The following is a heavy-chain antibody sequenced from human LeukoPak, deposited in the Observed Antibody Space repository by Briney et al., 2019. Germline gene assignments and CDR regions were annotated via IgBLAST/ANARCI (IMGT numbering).Heavy chain of an antibody. CDR2: IYSGGST. CDR3: AREGPKWELPYYYYYGMDV. CDR1: GFTVSSNY. D-gene: IGHD1-26*01. Sequence: GGSLRLSCAASGFTVSSNYMSWVRQAPGKGLEWVSVIYSGGSTYYADSVKGRFTISRDNSKNTLYLQMNSLRAEDTAVYYCAREGPKWELPYYYYYGMDVWGQGTTVTVSS. V-gene: IGHV3-66*01. J-gene: IGHJ6*02.